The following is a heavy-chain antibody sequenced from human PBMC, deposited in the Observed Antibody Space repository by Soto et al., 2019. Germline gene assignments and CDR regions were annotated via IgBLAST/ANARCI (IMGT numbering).Heavy chain of an antibody. CDR3: ARVLRYFDWLLYNDY. V-gene: IGHV4-39*01. D-gene: IGHD3-9*01. Sequence: QLQLQESGPGLVKPSETLSLTCTVSGGSISSSSYYWGWIRQPPGKALEWIGSIYYSGSTYYNPSLKSRVTISVDTSKNQFSLTLSSVTAADTAVYYCARVLRYFDWLLYNDYWGQGTLVTVSS. J-gene: IGHJ4*02. CDR2: IYYSGST. CDR1: GGSISSSSYY.